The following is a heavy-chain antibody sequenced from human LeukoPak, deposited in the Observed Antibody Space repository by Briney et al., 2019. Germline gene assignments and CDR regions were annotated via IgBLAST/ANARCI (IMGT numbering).Heavy chain of an antibody. CDR2: INGSGGST. J-gene: IGHJ4*02. Sequence: PRASLRLSCADSGFTFSRYAMSWVCQAPGKGLEWVSPINGSGGSTYYADSVKGRFTISRDNSKNTLYLQMNSLRAEDTAVYYCAKAAGDIVVVPAAMEGDCWGQGTLVTVSS. CDR1: GFTFSRYA. CDR3: AKAAGDIVVVPAAMEGDC. V-gene: IGHV3-23*01. D-gene: IGHD2-2*01.